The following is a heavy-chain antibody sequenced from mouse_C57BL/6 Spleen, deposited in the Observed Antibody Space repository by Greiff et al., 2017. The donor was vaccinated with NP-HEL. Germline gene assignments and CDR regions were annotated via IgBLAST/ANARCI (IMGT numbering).Heavy chain of an antibody. CDR2: INPNNGGT. Sequence: EVQLQQSGPELVKPGASVKISCKASGYTFTDYYMNWVKQSHGKSLEWIGDINPNNGGTSYNQKFKGKATLTVDKTSSTAYMELRSLTSEDAAVYYWARLGLGYYAMDYWGQGTAVTVSS. V-gene: IGHV1-26*01. CDR3: ARLGLGYYAMDY. J-gene: IGHJ4*01. D-gene: IGHD4-1*01. CDR1: GYTFTDYY.